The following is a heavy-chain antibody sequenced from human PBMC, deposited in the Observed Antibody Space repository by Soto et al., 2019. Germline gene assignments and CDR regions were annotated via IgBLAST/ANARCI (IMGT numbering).Heavy chain of an antibody. CDR2: ISGSGIDI. Sequence: KTGGSLRLSCAASGFAFYYYNMNWVRQAPGRGLEWVSSISGSGIDIHFTDSVKGRFTISRDNAKTSLYLQMDSLRPEDTAIYYCAGEGVTNYTDYYFDLWGHGALVTVSS. V-gene: IGHV3-21*01. D-gene: IGHD4-4*01. J-gene: IGHJ4*01. CDR1: GFAFYYYN. CDR3: AGEGVTNYTDYYFDL.